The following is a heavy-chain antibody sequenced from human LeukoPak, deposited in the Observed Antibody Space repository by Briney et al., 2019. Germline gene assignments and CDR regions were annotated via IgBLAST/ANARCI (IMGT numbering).Heavy chain of an antibody. CDR3: TTLIAAASTVYMDL. D-gene: IGHD6-13*01. Sequence: GGSLRLSCADSGCTFSNAWMRWVRQAPGKGLEWVVRIKSKTDGGTTDYAAPVKGRFTISRDDSKNTLYLQMNSLKTEDTAVYYCTTLIAAASTVYMDLWGKGTTVTVSS. J-gene: IGHJ6*03. V-gene: IGHV3-15*01. CDR1: GCTFSNAW. CDR2: IKSKTDGGTT.